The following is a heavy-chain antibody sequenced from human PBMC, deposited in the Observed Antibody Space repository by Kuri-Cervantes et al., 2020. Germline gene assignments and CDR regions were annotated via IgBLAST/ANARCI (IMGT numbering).Heavy chain of an antibody. V-gene: IGHV3-33*01. J-gene: IGHJ6*02. CDR1: GFTFSSYG. CDR3: ARDRYSSGWSGDYYYYYGMDV. CDR2: IWYDGSNK. D-gene: IGHD6-19*01. Sequence: GGSLRLSCAASGFTFSSYGMHWVRQAPGKGLEWVAVIWYDGSNKYYADSVKGRLTISRDNSKNTLYLQMNSLRAEDTAVYYYARDRYSSGWSGDYYYYYGMDVWGQGTTVTVSS.